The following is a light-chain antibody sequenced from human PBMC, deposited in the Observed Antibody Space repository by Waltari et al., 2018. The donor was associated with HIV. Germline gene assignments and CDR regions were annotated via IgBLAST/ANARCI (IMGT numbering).Light chain of an antibody. V-gene: IGKV3-11*01. J-gene: IGKJ4*01. Sequence: EIVLTQSPATLSLSPGERATLSCRASQSVGTLLAWYQQKPGQAPRLLIYAASNRATGIPARFSGSGSGTDFTLTIIGLEPEDFAIYYCQRRTNWPPEITFGGGSKVEIK. CDR1: QSVGTL. CDR3: QRRTNWPPEIT. CDR2: AAS.